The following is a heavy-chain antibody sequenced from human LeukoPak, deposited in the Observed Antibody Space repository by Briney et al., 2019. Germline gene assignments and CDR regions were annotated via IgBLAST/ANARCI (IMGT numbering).Heavy chain of an antibody. CDR1: GFSLSSYT. CDR2: ISYDGNYR. CDR3: ARGREYYDFWSGGDNYYYYMDV. J-gene: IGHJ6*03. Sequence: SGGSLRLSCAVSGFSLSSYTIHWVRQAPGKGLEWVAVISYDGNYRYYEDSLKGRFTISRDTSRNTEHLQMNSLTGDDTAVYYCARGREYYDFWSGGDNYYYYMDVWGKGTTVTISS. D-gene: IGHD3-3*01. V-gene: IGHV3-30*04.